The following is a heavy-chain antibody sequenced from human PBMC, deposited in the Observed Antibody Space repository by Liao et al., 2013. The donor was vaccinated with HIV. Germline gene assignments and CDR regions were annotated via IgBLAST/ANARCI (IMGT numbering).Heavy chain of an antibody. Sequence: QVQLHQWGAGLLKPSETLSLTCTVSGDSISSYYWGWIRQPPRKGLEWIGSIYYSGTTYYNPSLKSRVTISVDTSKNQFSLKLSSVTAADTAMYYCARMGTSTEYYDMWSGYYSHVQQGTHFDHWGQGILVAVSS. V-gene: IGHV4-39*07. CDR1: GDSISSYY. CDR2: IYYSGTT. J-gene: IGHJ4*02. CDR3: ARMGTSTEYYDMWSGYYSHVQQGTHFDH. D-gene: IGHD3-3*01.